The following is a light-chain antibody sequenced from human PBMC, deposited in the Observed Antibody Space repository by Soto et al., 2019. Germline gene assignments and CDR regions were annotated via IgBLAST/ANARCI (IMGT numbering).Light chain of an antibody. CDR1: QTIRNW. Sequence: DVHMTQSPSTLSSSVGDRVTITCRASQTIRNWLAWYQQKPGKAPHLLIYDASSLEGGVPSRFGGSGSGTEFTITISSLQPDDSATYYCQHYYGYPWAFGQGTKVEIK. CDR2: DAS. CDR3: QHYYGYPWA. J-gene: IGKJ1*01. V-gene: IGKV1-5*01.